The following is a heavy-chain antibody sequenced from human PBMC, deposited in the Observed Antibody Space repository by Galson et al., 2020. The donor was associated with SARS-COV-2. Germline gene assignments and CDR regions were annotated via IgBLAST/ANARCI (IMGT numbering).Heavy chain of an antibody. D-gene: IGHD3-10*01. V-gene: IGHV3-11*01. Sequence: LKISCAASGFTFSDYYMSWIRQAPGKGLEWVSYISSSGSTIYYADSVKGRFTISRDNAKNSLYLQMNSLRAEDTAVYYCASPYYGSGSIDYWGQGTLVTVSS. J-gene: IGHJ4*02. CDR2: ISSSGSTI. CDR1: GFTFSDYY. CDR3: ASPYYGSGSIDY.